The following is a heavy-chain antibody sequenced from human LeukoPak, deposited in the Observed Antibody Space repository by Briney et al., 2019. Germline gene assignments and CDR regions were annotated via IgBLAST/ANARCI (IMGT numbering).Heavy chain of an antibody. J-gene: IGHJ4*02. V-gene: IGHV3-7*01. CDR1: GFTFSSYW. CDR3: ATTSQWYPDY. CDR2: IGEDGSEK. D-gene: IGHD2-15*01. Sequence: GGSLRLSCAASGFTFSSYWMTWVRQAPGKGLEWVANIGEDGSEKYYVDSVKGRFTISRDNAKNSLYLQVNSLRAEDTAVYYCATTSQWYPDYWGQGTLVTVSS.